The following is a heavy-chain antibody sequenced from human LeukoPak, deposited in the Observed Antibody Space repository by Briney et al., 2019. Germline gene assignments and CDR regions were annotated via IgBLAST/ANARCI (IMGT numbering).Heavy chain of an antibody. J-gene: IGHJ4*02. CDR1: GYTFTGYY. Sequence: ASVKVSCKASGYTFTGYYMHWVRQAPGQGLEWMGWINPNSGGTNYAQKFQGRVTMTRDTSISTAYMELSRLRSDDTAVYYCARDDTEYYYDSSGYSPDYWGQGTLVTVSS. CDR2: INPNSGGT. CDR3: ARDDTEYYYDSSGYSPDY. V-gene: IGHV1-2*02. D-gene: IGHD3-22*01.